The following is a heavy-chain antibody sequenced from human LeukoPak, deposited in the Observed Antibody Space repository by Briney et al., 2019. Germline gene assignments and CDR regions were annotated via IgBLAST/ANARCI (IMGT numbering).Heavy chain of an antibody. CDR1: GYSISSGYY. CDR3: ARDERKRHGSGSYYDRYYYYYMDV. V-gene: IGHV4-38-2*02. CDR2: IYHSGST. D-gene: IGHD3-10*01. J-gene: IGHJ6*03. Sequence: KPSETLSLTCAVSGYSISSGYYWGWIRQPPGKGLEWIGSIYHSGSTYYNPSLKSRVTISVDTSKNQFSLKLSSVTAADTAVYYCARDERKRHGSGSYYDRYYYYYMDVWGKGTTVTVSS.